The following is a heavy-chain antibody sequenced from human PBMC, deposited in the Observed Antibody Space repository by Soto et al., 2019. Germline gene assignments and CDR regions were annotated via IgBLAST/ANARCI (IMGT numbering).Heavy chain of an antibody. CDR3: AKVFYYYDSSGYYYFDY. J-gene: IGHJ4*02. V-gene: IGHV3-23*01. D-gene: IGHD3-22*01. CDR2: ISGSGSTI. CDR1: GFTFSSYA. Sequence: SLRLSCAASGFTFSSYAVSWVRQAPGKGPEWISSISGSGSTIYYADSVKGRFTISRDNSKNTLYLQMSSLRAEDTAVYYCAKVFYYYDSSGYYYFDYWGQGTLVTVSS.